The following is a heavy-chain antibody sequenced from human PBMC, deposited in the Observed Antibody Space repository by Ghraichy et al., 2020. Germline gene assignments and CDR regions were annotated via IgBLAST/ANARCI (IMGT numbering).Heavy chain of an antibody. V-gene: IGHV3-13*01. Sequence: GGSLNISCAASGFSFSSYDMHWVRQITGKGLEWVSGIGTAGGTNYAGSVKGRLTISRENAKNFLYLQMNGLRAGDTAVYYCTIGGQRNRGQADGLDLWVQGTTVRVSS. J-gene: IGHJ6*02. CDR3: TIGGQRNRGQADGLDL. CDR2: IGTAGGT. CDR1: GFSFSSYD. D-gene: IGHD1-14*01.